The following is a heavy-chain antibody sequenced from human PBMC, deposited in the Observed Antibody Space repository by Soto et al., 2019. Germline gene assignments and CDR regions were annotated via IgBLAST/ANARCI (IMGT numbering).Heavy chain of an antibody. V-gene: IGHV3-30*18. J-gene: IGHJ5*02. D-gene: IGHD6-13*01. CDR2: ISFDVGCQ. CDR1: GFDFNTYG. CDR3: AKDSSVTAAGSGGWFDP. Sequence: QVQLVESGGGVVQPGRSLRLSCAASGFDFNTYGLHWVRQAPGKGLEWVAAISFDVGCQYYADSVKGRFTISRDKSNSTLYLQMNSLRSEDTATYFCAKDSSVTAAGSGGWFDPWGPGTVVIVSS.